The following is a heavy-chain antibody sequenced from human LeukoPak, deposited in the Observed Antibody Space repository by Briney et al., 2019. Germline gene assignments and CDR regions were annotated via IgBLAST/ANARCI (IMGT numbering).Heavy chain of an antibody. V-gene: IGHV4-59*12. D-gene: IGHD2-15*01. Sequence: SETLSLTCTVSGASISDYYWTWIRQPPGQGLEWIGHIYYSGNTIYNPSLKSRVTISVDTSKNQFSLNLSSVTAADTAVYYCARRSSCSGGSCYLTDYYYYYYMDVWGKGTTVTISS. CDR3: ARRSSCSGGSCYLTDYYYYYYMDV. CDR1: GASISDYY. J-gene: IGHJ6*03. CDR2: IYYSGNT.